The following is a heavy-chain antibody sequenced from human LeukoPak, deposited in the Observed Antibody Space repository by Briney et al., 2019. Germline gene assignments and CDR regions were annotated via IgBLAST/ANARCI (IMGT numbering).Heavy chain of an antibody. CDR3: AKGEDVLRYFDWPMDV. CDR1: GFTFSSYA. D-gene: IGHD3-9*01. Sequence: PGGSLRLSCAASGFTFSSYAMSWVRQAPGKGLEWISAISGSGGSTYYADSVKGRFTISRDNSKNTLYLQMNSLRAEDTAVYYCAKGEDVLRYFDWPMDVWGQGTTVTVSS. CDR2: ISGSGGST. V-gene: IGHV3-23*01. J-gene: IGHJ6*02.